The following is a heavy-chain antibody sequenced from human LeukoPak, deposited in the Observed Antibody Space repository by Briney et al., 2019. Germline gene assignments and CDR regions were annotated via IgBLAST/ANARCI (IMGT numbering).Heavy chain of an antibody. CDR3: ARGLKPYCTNGVCYTGDF. CDR1: GASISSGNYY. D-gene: IGHD2-8*01. J-gene: IGHJ4*02. CDR2: IHYSGTT. Sequence: PSETLSLTCSVSGASISSGNYYWAWIRQPPGKGLEYLGSIHYSGTTYYTPSLKSRVTISVDTSNNQFSLKLSSVTAADTAVYYCARGLKPYCTNGVCYTGDFWGQGTLVTVSP. V-gene: IGHV4-39*02.